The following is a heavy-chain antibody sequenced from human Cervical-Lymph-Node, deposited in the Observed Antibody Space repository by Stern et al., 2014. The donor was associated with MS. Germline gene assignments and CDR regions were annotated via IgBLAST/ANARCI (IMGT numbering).Heavy chain of an antibody. CDR2: ISYDGSDS. CDR3: ARGNRQHVFDV. D-gene: IGHD1-14*01. CDR1: GFSFSSHA. J-gene: IGHJ3*01. V-gene: IGHV3-30*01. Sequence: VQLVQSGGGLVQPGTSLRLSCAASGFSFSSHAMHWVRQAPRKGLAWVTIISYDGSDSYYADSVKGRFTVSRDNSRNTLYVQMNSLRVEDTAVYYCARGNRQHVFDVWGQGTMVIVSS.